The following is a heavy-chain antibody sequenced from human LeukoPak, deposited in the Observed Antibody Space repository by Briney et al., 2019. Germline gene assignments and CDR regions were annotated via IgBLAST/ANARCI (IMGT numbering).Heavy chain of an antibody. CDR2: ISGSGGST. Sequence: GRSLRLSCAASGFTFSSYAMSWVRQAPGKGLEWVSAISGSGGSTYYADSVKGRFTISRDNSKNTLYLQMNSLRAEDTAVYYCAKGPHSGYTYYFDYWGQGTLVTVSS. J-gene: IGHJ4*02. D-gene: IGHD3-22*01. V-gene: IGHV3-23*01. CDR3: AKGPHSGYTYYFDY. CDR1: GFTFSSYA.